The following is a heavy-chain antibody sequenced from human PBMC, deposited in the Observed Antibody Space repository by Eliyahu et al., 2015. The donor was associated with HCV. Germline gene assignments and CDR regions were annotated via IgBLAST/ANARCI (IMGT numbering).Heavy chain of an antibody. CDR2: INAGNGNT. V-gene: IGHV1-3*01. CDR1: GYTFTSYA. Sequence: QVQLVQSGAEVKKPGASVKVSCKASGYTFTSYAMHWVRQAPGQRLEWMGWINAGNGNTKYSQKXQGRVTITRDTSASTAYMELSSLRSEDTAVYYCARGHRGALYGSGSYINYWGQGTLVTVSS. J-gene: IGHJ4*02. D-gene: IGHD3-10*01. CDR3: ARGHRGALYGSGSYINY.